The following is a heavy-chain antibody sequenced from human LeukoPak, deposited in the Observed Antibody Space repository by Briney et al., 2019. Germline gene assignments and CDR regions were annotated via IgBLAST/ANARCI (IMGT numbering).Heavy chain of an antibody. Sequence: GGSLRLSCAASGFTFSNYNMNWVRQAPGKGLEWVSYISSSGSTIYYADSVKGRFTISRDNAKNSLYLQMNSLRAEDTAVYYCARGVGYLTMIVVVIGGPGDYYMDVWGKGTTVTISS. CDR1: GFTFSNYN. CDR3: ARGVGYLTMIVVVIGGPGDYYMDV. CDR2: ISSSGSTI. D-gene: IGHD3-22*01. V-gene: IGHV3-48*03. J-gene: IGHJ6*03.